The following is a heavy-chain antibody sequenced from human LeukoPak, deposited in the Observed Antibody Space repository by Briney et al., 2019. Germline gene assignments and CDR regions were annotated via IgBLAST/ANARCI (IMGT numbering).Heavy chain of an antibody. CDR3: ARATSWYGMDV. D-gene: IGHD2-2*01. J-gene: IGHJ6*04. V-gene: IGHV4-59*01. CDR1: GGSISSYH. Sequence: KPSETLSLTCTVSGGSISSYHWSWIRQPPGKGLEWIGYIYYSGSTNYNPSLKSRVTISVDTSKNQFSLKLSSVTAADTAVYYCARATSWYGMDVWGKGTTVTVSS. CDR2: IYYSGST.